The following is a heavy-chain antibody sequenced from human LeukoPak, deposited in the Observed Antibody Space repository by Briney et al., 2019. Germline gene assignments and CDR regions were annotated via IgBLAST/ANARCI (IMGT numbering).Heavy chain of an antibody. CDR2: IYPGDSDT. V-gene: IGHV5-51*01. D-gene: IGHD6-13*01. J-gene: IGHJ4*02. CDR3: ARLLGSSSSSWASFDY. CDR1: GYSFTSYW. Sequence: GESLKISCKGSGYSFTSYWIGWVRQMPGKGLEWMGIIYPGDSDTRYSPSFQGQVTFSVDKSFSTAYLQWSSLKASDTAMYYCARLLGSSSSSWASFDYWGQGTLVIVSS.